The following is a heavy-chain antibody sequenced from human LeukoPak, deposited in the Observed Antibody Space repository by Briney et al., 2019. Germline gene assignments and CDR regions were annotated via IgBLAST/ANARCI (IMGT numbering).Heavy chain of an antibody. Sequence: SQNLSLTCAISGDSVSSNSAAWNWIRQSPSRGLECLGRTYYRSKWYNDYAVSVKSRITINPDTSKNQFSLRLNSVTPEDTAVYYCARGHYDILTGYYEDNWFDPWGQGTLVTVSS. V-gene: IGHV6-1*01. CDR1: GDSVSSNSAA. J-gene: IGHJ5*02. CDR2: TYYRSKWYN. D-gene: IGHD3-9*01. CDR3: ARGHYDILTGYYEDNWFDP.